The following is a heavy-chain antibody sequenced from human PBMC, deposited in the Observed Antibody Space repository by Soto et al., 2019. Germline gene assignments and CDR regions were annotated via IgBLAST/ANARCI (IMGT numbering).Heavy chain of an antibody. Sequence: GESLKISCVASGFIFTSYSMVWVRLAPGKGLEWVASISSGSDSIFYADSVKGRFTVSRDNAKNSLFLQMNNLRVEDTAVYFCARDRSADRFVQYFQHWGQGTQVTVSS. D-gene: IGHD6-19*01. CDR1: GFIFTSYS. J-gene: IGHJ1*01. CDR3: ARDRSADRFVQYFQH. CDR2: ISSGSDSI. V-gene: IGHV3-21*01.